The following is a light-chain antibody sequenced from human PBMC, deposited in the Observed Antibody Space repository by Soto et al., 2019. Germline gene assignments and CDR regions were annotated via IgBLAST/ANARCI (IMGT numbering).Light chain of an antibody. V-gene: IGLV2-14*03. J-gene: IGLJ2*01. CDR2: YVS. CDR3: SSYTSSSTVV. Sequence: QSVLTQPASVSGSPGQSITISCTGTSSDVGGYNYVSWYQQHPGKAPKLIIYYVSDRPSGVSNRFSGSKSGSTASLTISGLQAEDEADYYCSSYTSSSTVVFGGGTQLTVL. CDR1: SSDVGGYNY.